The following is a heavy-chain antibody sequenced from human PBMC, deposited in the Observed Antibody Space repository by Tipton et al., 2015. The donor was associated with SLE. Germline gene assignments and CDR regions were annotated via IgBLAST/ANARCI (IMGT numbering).Heavy chain of an antibody. CDR1: GYSFSSYW. D-gene: IGHD3-16*02. Sequence: VQLVQSGAEVKKPGESLKISCKGSGYSFSSYWIGWVRQMPGKGLEWMGIIYPGDSDTRYSPSFQGQVTISADKSISTAYLQWSSLKASDTAFYYCARQYHDYDWGSYRYTGLEPFDMWGQGTTVTVSS. CDR2: IYPGDSDT. V-gene: IGHV5-51*01. CDR3: ARQYHDYDWGSYRYTGLEPFDM. J-gene: IGHJ3*02.